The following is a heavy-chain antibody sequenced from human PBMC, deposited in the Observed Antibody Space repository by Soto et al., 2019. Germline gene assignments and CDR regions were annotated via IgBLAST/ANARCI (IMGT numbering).Heavy chain of an antibody. CDR3: ARFGAAAAHDDN. Sequence: SETLSLTCDGSGVSISENHWGWIRQAPGKGLEWVGYVHFSGSTTYNPSLAPRLNISFDMSKSQVYLQLTSVTAADTAVYYCARFGAAAAHDDNWGRGVLVT. V-gene: IGHV4-59*01. CDR2: VHFSGST. J-gene: IGHJ4*01. D-gene: IGHD6-13*01. CDR1: GVSISENH.